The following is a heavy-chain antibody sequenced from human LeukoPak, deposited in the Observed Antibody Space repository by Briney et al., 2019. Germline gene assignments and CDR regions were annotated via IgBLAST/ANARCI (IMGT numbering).Heavy chain of an antibody. CDR3: ASSYGSPHDAFDI. V-gene: IGHV1-2*02. Sequence: ASVKVSCKTSGYTFTDSYAHWVRQAPGQGLEWMGWINPNSGGTNYAQKFQGRVTMTRDTSISTAYMELSRLRSDDTAVYYCASSYGSPHDAFDIWGQGTMVTVSS. D-gene: IGHD5-18*01. CDR1: GYTFTDSY. CDR2: INPNSGGT. J-gene: IGHJ3*02.